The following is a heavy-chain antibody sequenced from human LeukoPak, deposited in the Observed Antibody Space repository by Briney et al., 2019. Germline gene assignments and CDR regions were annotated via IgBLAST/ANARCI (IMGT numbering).Heavy chain of an antibody. Sequence: KTGGSLRLSCAASGLTFSSYWMSWVRQAPGKGLEWVGRIKSKTDGGTTDYAAPVKGRFTISRDDSKNTLYLQMNSLKTEHTAVYYCTTALNADTYYYDSSGYHGDYWGQGTLVTVSS. CDR2: IKSKTDGGTT. J-gene: IGHJ4*02. D-gene: IGHD3-22*01. CDR3: TTALNADTYYYDSSGYHGDY. CDR1: GLTFSSYW. V-gene: IGHV3-15*01.